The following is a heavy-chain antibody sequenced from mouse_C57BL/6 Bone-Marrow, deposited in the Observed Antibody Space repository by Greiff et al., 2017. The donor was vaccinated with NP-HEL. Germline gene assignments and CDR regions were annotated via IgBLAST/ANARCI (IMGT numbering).Heavy chain of an antibody. V-gene: IGHV1-50*01. D-gene: IGHD2-4*01. CDR3: ARRDPYDYDEGFDY. CDR1: GYTFTSYW. Sequence: VQLQQPGAELVKPGASVKLSCKASGYTFTSYWMQWVKQRPGQGLEWIGEIDPSDSYTNYNQKFKGKATLTADTSSSTSYMQLSRLTSEDSAVYDCARRDPYDYDEGFDYWGKGTTLTVSS. J-gene: IGHJ2*01. CDR2: IDPSDSYT.